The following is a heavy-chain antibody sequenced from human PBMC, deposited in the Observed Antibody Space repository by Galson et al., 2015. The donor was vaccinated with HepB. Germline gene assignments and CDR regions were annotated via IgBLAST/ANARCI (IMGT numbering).Heavy chain of an antibody. D-gene: IGHD4-17*01. J-gene: IGHJ4*02. CDR2: IYSGGST. V-gene: IGHV3-66*01. Sequence: SLRLSCAASGFTVSSHYMSWVRQAPGKGLEWVSVIYSGGSTYYADSVKGRITISRDNYKNTLYLQMNSLRVEDTAVYYCARGGDYGDYPFDYWGQGTLVAVSS. CDR3: ARGGDYGDYPFDY. CDR1: GFTVSSHY.